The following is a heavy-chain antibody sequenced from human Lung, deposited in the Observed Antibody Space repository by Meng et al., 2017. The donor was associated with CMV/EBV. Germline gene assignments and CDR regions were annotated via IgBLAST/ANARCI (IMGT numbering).Heavy chain of an antibody. Sequence: GGSXRLXXEAYGFTFSSYWMTWVRQAPGKGLEWVANIKQDGSEKFYVDSVNGRFTISRDNAKRSLYLQMRSLRAEDTALYYCGRDGWLWAPRFDPWGPGALVTVSS. CDR3: GRDGWLWAPRFDP. CDR2: IKQDGSEK. D-gene: IGHD5-12*01. J-gene: IGHJ5*02. CDR1: GFTFSSYW. V-gene: IGHV3-7*01.